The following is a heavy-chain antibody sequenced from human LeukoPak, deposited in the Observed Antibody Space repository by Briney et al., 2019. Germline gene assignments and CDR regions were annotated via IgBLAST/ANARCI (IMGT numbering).Heavy chain of an antibody. Sequence: SETLSLTCTVSGGSISSGSYYWSWIRQPAGKGLEWIGRIYTSGSTNYNPSLKSRVTISVDTSKNQFSLKLSSVTAADTAVYYCAREAIYFDYWGQGTLVTVSS. CDR2: IYTSGST. CDR3: AREAIYFDY. J-gene: IGHJ4*02. V-gene: IGHV4-61*02. CDR1: GGSISSGSYY.